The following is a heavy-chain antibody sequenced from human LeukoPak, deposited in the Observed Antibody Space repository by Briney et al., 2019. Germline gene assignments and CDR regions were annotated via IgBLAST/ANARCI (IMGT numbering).Heavy chain of an antibody. CDR2: IVGGAGGT. CDR1: GFTFSSYG. Sequence: GGSLRLSCAASGFTFSSYGMSWVRQAPGKGLEWVSGIVGGAGGTYYADSVKGRFTISRDNSKNTLYLQMNSLRAEDTAVYYCAHGSMYQLDYWGQGTLVTVSS. CDR3: AHGSMYQLDY. D-gene: IGHD2-2*01. V-gene: IGHV3-23*01. J-gene: IGHJ4*02.